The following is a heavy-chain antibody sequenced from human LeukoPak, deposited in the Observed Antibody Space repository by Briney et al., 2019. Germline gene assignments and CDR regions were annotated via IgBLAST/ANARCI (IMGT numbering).Heavy chain of an antibody. CDR3: ARDDFGSGSYYYYYGMDV. J-gene: IGHJ6*02. CDR2: ISAYNGNT. CDR1: GYTFTSYG. D-gene: IGHD3-10*01. V-gene: IGHV1-18*01. Sequence: ASVKVSCKASGYTFTSYGISWVRQAPGQGLEWMGWISAYNGNTNYAQKLQGRVTMTTDTSTSTAYMELRSLRSDDTAVYYCARDDFGSGSYYYYYGMDVWGQGTTVTVSS.